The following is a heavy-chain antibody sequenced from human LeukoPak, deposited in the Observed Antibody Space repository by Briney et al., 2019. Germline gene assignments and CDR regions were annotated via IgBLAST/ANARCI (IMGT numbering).Heavy chain of an antibody. J-gene: IGHJ4*02. CDR1: GGSISSSSYY. CDR3: GRHNYNWNDVGLYYFDY. D-gene: IGHD1-1*01. V-gene: IGHV4-39*01. Sequence: PSETLSLTCTVSGGSISSSSYYWGWIRQPPGKGLEWIGSIYYSGSTYYNPSLKSRVTISVDTSKNQFSLKLSSVTAADTAVYYCGRHNYNWNDVGLYYFDYWGQGTLVTVSS. CDR2: IYYSGST.